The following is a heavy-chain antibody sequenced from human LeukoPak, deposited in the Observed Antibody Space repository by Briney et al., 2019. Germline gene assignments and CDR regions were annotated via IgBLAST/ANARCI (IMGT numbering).Heavy chain of an antibody. CDR1: GFTFFNYE. CDR3: AREEIGTTVGFDY. CDR2: INTNGETK. J-gene: IGHJ4*02. V-gene: IGHV3-48*03. D-gene: IGHD1-1*01. Sequence: GGSLILSCAASGFTFFNYEMNWVRQAPGKGLEWVSYINTNGETKYYADSVKGRFTISRDNAKNSLNLQMNSLRAEDTAVYYCAREEIGTTVGFDYWGQGTLVTVSS.